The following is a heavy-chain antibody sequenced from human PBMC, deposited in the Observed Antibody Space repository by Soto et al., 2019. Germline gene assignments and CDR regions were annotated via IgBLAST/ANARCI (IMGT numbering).Heavy chain of an antibody. Sequence: PSETLSLTCTVSGGSISSGGYYWSWIRQHLGKGLEWIGYIYYSGSTHYNPSLKSRVTISVDTSKNQFSLKLSSVTAADTAVYYCARVDSSGYNDYWGQGTLVTVSS. CDR3: ARVDSSGYNDY. CDR2: IYYSGST. V-gene: IGHV4-31*03. CDR1: GGSISSGGYY. D-gene: IGHD3-22*01. J-gene: IGHJ4*02.